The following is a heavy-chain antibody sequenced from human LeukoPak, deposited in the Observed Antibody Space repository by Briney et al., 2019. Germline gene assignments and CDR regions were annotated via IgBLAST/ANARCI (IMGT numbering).Heavy chain of an antibody. Sequence: GGSLRLSCAASGFTFSSYWMHWVRQAPGKGLVWVSLIKSDGRSTSYADSVKGRFTISRDNAKNTVYLQINSLRAEDTAIYYCAKFRADSSGWPFDYWGQGTLVTVSS. CDR2: IKSDGRST. CDR1: GFTFSSYW. V-gene: IGHV3-74*01. CDR3: AKFRADSSGWPFDY. J-gene: IGHJ4*02. D-gene: IGHD6-19*01.